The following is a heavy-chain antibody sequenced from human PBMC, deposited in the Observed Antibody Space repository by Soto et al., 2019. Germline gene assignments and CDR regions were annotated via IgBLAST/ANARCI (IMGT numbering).Heavy chain of an antibody. J-gene: IGHJ3*02. D-gene: IGHD3-3*01. V-gene: IGHV3-23*01. CDR2: ISGSGGST. Sequence: EVQLLESGGGLVQPGGSLRLSCAASGFTFSSYAMSWVRQAPGKGLEWVSAISGSGGSTYYADSVKGRFTISRDNSKNTLYLQMNSLRAEDTAVYYCAKDSGYGFWSGQDAFDIWGQGTMVTVSS. CDR3: AKDSGYGFWSGQDAFDI. CDR1: GFTFSSYA.